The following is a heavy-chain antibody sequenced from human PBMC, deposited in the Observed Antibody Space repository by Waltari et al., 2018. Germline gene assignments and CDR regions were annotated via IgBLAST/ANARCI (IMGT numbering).Heavy chain of an antibody. J-gene: IGHJ4*02. D-gene: IGHD7-27*01. CDR2: FDPEDAET. CDR3: AAKEAWGNRAFDY. Sequence: QVQLVQSGAEVKKPGASGRLSCRISGNSLTDLSGRWVRQAPGKGLEWMGGFDPEDAETIVAQRFQGRVTMTEETSPETAYMELSSLSSEDTAVYFCAAKEAWGNRAFDYWGQGTLVTVSS. V-gene: IGHV1-24*01. CDR1: GNSLTDLS.